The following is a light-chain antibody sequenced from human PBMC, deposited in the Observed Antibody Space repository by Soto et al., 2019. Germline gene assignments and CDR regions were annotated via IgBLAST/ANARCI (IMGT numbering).Light chain of an antibody. V-gene: IGKV1-39*01. CDR2: AAS. Sequence: MTQSPLSLPVPPGEPASISGRSSQSISSYLNWYKQKPGKAPKIMSYAASSLQSGVPSRFSGSGSGTDFTLTISSLKPEDFATYYCQQSYSTPRTFGQGTKVDIK. CDR3: QQSYSTPRT. CDR1: QSISSY. J-gene: IGKJ1*01.